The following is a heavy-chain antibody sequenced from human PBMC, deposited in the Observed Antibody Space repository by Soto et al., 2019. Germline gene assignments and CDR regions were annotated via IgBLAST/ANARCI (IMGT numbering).Heavy chain of an antibody. V-gene: IGHV6-1*01. CDR3: ARASCIAGDPTWGMDV. J-gene: IGHJ6*02. CDR2: TYYRSKWYN. D-gene: IGHD6-13*01. Sequence: SQTLSLTCAISGGSVSSNIPAWNCIRQSPSRGLEWLGRTYYRSKWYNDYAVSVKSRITINPDTSKNQFSLQLNSVTPEDTAVYYCARASCIAGDPTWGMDVWGQGTTVTVSS. CDR1: GGSVSSNIPA.